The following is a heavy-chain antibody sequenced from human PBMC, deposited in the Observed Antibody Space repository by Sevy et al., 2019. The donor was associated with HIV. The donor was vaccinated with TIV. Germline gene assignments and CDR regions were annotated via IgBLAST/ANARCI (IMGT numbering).Heavy chain of an antibody. D-gene: IGHD6-13*01. CDR2: ISYDGSNK. V-gene: IGHV3-30-3*01. Sequence: GGSLRLSCAASGFTFSSYTMHWVRQAPGKGLEWVAVISYDGSNKYYADSVKGRFTISRDNSKNTLYLQMNSLRAEDTAVYYCARDQGYSSSWYATDWFDPWGQGTLVIVSS. J-gene: IGHJ5*02. CDR3: ARDQGYSSSWYATDWFDP. CDR1: GFTFSSYT.